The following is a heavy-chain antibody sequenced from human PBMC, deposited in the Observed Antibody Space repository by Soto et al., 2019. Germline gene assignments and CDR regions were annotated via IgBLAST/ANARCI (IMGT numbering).Heavy chain of an antibody. CDR1: GFMFSNHG. V-gene: IGHV3-33*01. CDR2: IWSDGNNR. J-gene: IGHJ4*02. CDR3: VRGDNWNDEASDY. Sequence: QVQLLESGGGVVQPGRSLRLSCAASGFMFSNHGMHWVRQAPGKGLEWVAVIWSDGNNRYYADSVKGRFTISRDNSKNTVYLQMNSLRAEDTAVYYCVRGDNWNDEASDYWGQGTLVTVSS. D-gene: IGHD1-1*01.